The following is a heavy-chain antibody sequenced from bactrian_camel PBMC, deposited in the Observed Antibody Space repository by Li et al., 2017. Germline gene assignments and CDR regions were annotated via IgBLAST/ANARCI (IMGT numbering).Heavy chain of an antibody. CDR1: GRNYVKWC. J-gene: IGHJ4*01. CDR2: LDWRGIT. Sequence: HVQLVESGGGSALAGGSVRLSCAASGRNYVKWCMGWFRQVPGKEREGLATLDWRGITAYADSAKGRFTVTRDNAQNTLYLQISTLKPEDTATYYCAAGRDWSCTVGALFENWGQGTQVTVS. D-gene: IGHD6*01. V-gene: IGHV3S55*01. CDR3: AAGRDWSCTVGALFEN.